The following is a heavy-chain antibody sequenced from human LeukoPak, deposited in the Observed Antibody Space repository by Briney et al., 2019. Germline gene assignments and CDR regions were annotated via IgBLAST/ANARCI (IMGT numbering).Heavy chain of an antibody. CDR3: ARASSSWYKYFQH. V-gene: IGHV3-11*04. Sequence: GSLRLSCAASGFTFSDYYMSWIRQAPGKGLEWVSYISSSGSTIYYADSVKGRFTISRDNAKNSLYLQMNSLRAEDTAVYYCARASSSWYKYFQHWGQGTLVTVSS. D-gene: IGHD6-13*01. CDR2: ISSSGSTI. CDR1: GFTFSDYY. J-gene: IGHJ1*01.